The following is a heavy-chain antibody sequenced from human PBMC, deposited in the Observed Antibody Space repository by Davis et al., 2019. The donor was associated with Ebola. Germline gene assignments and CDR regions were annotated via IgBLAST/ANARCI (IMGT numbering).Heavy chain of an antibody. Sequence: MPSETLSLTCTVSGGSISSSSYYWGWIRQPPGKGLEWIGSIYYSGSTYYNPSLKSRVTISVDTSKNQFSLKLSSVTAADTAVYYCARDRYPRGMDVWGQGTTVTVSS. CDR1: GGSISSSSYY. V-gene: IGHV4-39*01. D-gene: IGHD1-1*01. CDR3: ARDRYPRGMDV. J-gene: IGHJ6*02. CDR2: IYYSGST.